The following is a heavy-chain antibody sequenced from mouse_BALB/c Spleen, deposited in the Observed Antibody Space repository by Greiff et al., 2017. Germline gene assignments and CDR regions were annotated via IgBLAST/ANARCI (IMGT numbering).Heavy chain of an antibody. CDR3: ARRYYGYDVYYAMDY. Sequence: QVQLQQPGAELVMPGASVKMSCKASGYTFTDYWMHWVKQRPGQGLEWIGAIDTSDSYTSYNQKFKGKATLTVDESSSTAYMQLSSLTSEDSAVYYCARRYYGYDVYYAMDYWGQGTSVTVSS. V-gene: IGHV1-69*01. J-gene: IGHJ4*01. CDR1: GYTFTDYW. CDR2: IDTSDSYT. D-gene: IGHD2-2*01.